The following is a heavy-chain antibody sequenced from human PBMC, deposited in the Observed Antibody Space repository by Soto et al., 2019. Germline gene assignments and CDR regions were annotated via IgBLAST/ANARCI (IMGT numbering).Heavy chain of an antibody. Sequence: GGSLRLSCAASGFTFSSYAMHWVRQATGKGLEWVAGISDDGRNKYYADSVKGRFTSSRDNSKNTLYLQMNSLRAKDTSVYYCAREQQLVPYYGMDVWGQGTTVTVSS. CDR1: GFTFSSYA. J-gene: IGHJ6*02. V-gene: IGHV3-30*04. D-gene: IGHD6-6*01. CDR2: ISDDGRNK. CDR3: AREQQLVPYYGMDV.